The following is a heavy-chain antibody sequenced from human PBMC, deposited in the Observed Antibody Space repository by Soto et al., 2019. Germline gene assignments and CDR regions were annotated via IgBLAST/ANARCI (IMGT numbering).Heavy chain of an antibody. Sequence: QVQLVQSGAEVKKPGSSVKVSCKASGGTFSSYAISWVRQAPGQGLEWMGGIIPIFGTANYAQKFQGRVTITADKATGTAYMEPSSLRSEDTAVYYCARDYDFWREKTYGMDVWGQGTTVTVSS. CDR3: ARDYDFWREKTYGMDV. CDR2: IIPIFGTA. D-gene: IGHD3-3*01. V-gene: IGHV1-69*06. CDR1: GGTFSSYA. J-gene: IGHJ6*02.